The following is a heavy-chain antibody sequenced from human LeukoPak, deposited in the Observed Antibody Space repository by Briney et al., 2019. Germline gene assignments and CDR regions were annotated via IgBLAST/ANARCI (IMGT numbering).Heavy chain of an antibody. V-gene: IGHV1-69*13. CDR3: ARELLVAAYFDY. Sequence: SVKVSCKASGYTFSSYAISWVRQAPGQGLEWMGGIIPIFGTANYAQKFQGRVTITADESTSTAYMELSSLRSEDTAVYYCARELLVAAYFDYWGQGTLVTVSS. D-gene: IGHD2-15*01. CDR1: GYTFSSYA. J-gene: IGHJ4*02. CDR2: IIPIFGTA.